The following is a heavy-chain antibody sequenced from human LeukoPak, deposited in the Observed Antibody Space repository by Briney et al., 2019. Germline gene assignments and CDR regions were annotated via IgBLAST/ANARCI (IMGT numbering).Heavy chain of an antibody. D-gene: IGHD3-22*01. CDR1: GGSFSGYY. CDR3: ARLHSSGYYYHYYMDV. V-gene: IGHV4-59*10. J-gene: IGHJ6*03. Sequence: PSETLSLTCAVYGGSFSGYYWSWIRQPPGKGLEWIGRIYTSGSTNYNPSLKSRVTMSVDTSKNQFSLKLSSVTAADTAVYYCARLHSSGYYYHYYMDVWGKGTTVTISS. CDR2: IYTSGST.